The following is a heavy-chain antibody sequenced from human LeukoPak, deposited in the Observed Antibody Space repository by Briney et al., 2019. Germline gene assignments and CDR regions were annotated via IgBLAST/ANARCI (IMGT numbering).Heavy chain of an antibody. Sequence: ASVKVSCKASGYTFTGYYMHWVRQAPGQGLEWMGWINPNSGGTNYAQKFQGRVTMTRDTSISTAYMELSRPRSDDTAVYYCARDWTTRRVVTQLDYWGQGTLVTVSS. CDR1: GYTFTGYY. D-gene: IGHD3-22*01. J-gene: IGHJ4*02. CDR2: INPNSGGT. CDR3: ARDWTTRRVVTQLDY. V-gene: IGHV1-2*02.